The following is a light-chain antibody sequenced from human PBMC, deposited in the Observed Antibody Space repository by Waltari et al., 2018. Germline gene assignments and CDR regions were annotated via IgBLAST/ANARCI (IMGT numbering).Light chain of an antibody. CDR2: DGG. V-gene: IGLV2-14*02. J-gene: IGLJ2*01. CDR3: SSYTSSSTPYVV. Sequence: QPLPGKPPNIMIYDGGKRPSGVSNRCSGSKSGNTASLTISGLQAEDEADYYCSSYTSSSTPYVVFGGGTKLTVL.